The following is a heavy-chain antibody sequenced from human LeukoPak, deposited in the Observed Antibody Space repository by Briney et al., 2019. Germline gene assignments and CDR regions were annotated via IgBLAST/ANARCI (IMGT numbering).Heavy chain of an antibody. J-gene: IGHJ6*03. Sequence: PSETLSLTCAVYGGSFSGYYWSWIRQPPGKGLEWIGEINHSGSTYYNPSLKSRVTISVDTSKNQFSLKLSSVTAADTAVYYCAREEGNGSGSYFYYYYMDVWGKGTTVTVSS. D-gene: IGHD3-10*01. CDR3: AREEGNGSGSYFYYYYMDV. V-gene: IGHV4-34*01. CDR1: GGSFSGYY. CDR2: INHSGST.